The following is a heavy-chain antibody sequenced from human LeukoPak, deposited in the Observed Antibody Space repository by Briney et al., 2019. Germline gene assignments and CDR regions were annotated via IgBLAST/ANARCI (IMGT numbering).Heavy chain of an antibody. CDR2: ISSSGTT. V-gene: IGHV4-30-4*01. CDR1: SGSISSGDYY. D-gene: IGHD5-12*01. Sequence: SETLSLTCTVSSGSISSGDYYWSWIRPPPGKGLEWIGYISSSGTTYYNPSLRSRITISVDSSKSQFSLNLSSVTASDTAVYYCAGVGNGGYGGFDYWGQGTLVTVSS. J-gene: IGHJ4*02. CDR3: AGVGNGGYGGFDY.